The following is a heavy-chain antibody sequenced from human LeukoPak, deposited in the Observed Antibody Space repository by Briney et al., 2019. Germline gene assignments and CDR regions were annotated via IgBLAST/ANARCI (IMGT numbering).Heavy chain of an antibody. CDR2: IGSSGGSI. V-gene: IGHV3-48*04. CDR1: GFTFSSYA. Sequence: GGSLRLSCAASGFTFSSYAMSWIRQAPGKGLEWISYIGSSGGSINYADSVKGRFTISRDNAKNSLSLQMNSLRAEDTAVYYCVRGRTSGSSWPFDYWGQGTLVTVSS. CDR3: VRGRTSGSSWPFDY. D-gene: IGHD6-13*01. J-gene: IGHJ4*02.